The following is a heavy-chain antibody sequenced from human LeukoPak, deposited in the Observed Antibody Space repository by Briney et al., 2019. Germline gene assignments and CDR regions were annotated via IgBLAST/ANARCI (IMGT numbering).Heavy chain of an antibody. J-gene: IGHJ4*02. Sequence: GGSLRLSCAASGFTSSSYAMSWVRQAPGKGLEWVSAISGSGGSTYYADSVKGRFTISRDNSKNTLYLQMNSLRAEDTAVYYCAKMDIVLMVYAIRPSFDYWGQGTLVTVSS. CDR3: AKMDIVLMVYAIRPSFDY. D-gene: IGHD2-8*01. CDR2: ISGSGGST. V-gene: IGHV3-23*01. CDR1: GFTSSSYA.